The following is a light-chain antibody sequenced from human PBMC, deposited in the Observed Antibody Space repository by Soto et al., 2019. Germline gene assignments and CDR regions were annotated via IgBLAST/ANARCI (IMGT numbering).Light chain of an antibody. CDR3: QKYNRAPFT. CDR1: QDVSNY. J-gene: IGKJ3*01. CDR2: AAS. Sequence: DMQMTQSPSSLSASVGDRVTITCRANQDVSNYLAWYQQKPGKVPKLLIYAASTLQSGVPSRFSGGASGTDFTLTISSLQPEDVATYFCQKYNRAPFTFGPGTKVDIK. V-gene: IGKV1-27*01.